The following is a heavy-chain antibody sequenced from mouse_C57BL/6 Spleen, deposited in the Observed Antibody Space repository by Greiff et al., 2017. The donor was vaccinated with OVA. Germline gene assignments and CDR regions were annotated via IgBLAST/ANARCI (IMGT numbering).Heavy chain of an antibody. J-gene: IGHJ3*01. CDR1: GFTFSSYA. CDR2: ISDGGSYT. Sequence: EVKLVESGGGLVKPGGSLKLSCAASGFTFSSYAMSWVRQTPEKRLEWVATISDGGSYTYYPDNVKGRFTISRDNAKNNLYLQMSHLKSEDTAMYYCARGSFAYWGQGTLVTVSA. CDR3: ARGSFAY. V-gene: IGHV5-4*03.